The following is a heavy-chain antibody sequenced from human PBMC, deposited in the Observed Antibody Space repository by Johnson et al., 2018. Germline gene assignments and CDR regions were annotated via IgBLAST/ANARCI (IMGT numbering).Heavy chain of an antibody. Sequence: VQLWETGGGVVQPGRSLRLCCAASGFTFTKYGMHWVRQAPGKGLEWVANIWFDGSDKYYADSVKGRVTISRDNSRNTLYLQMNSLRAEDKAIYYCSRERRYHDLWSGNDYFYYGMDVWGQGTTVTVSS. J-gene: IGHJ6*02. CDR2: IWFDGSDK. V-gene: IGHV3-33*01. D-gene: IGHD3-3*01. CDR3: SRERRYHDLWSGNDYFYYGMDV. CDR1: GFTFTKYG.